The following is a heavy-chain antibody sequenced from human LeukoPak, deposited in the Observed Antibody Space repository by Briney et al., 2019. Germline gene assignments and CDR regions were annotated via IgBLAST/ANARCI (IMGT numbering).Heavy chain of an antibody. CDR3: ARGRSSGYAY. J-gene: IGHJ4*02. CDR1: GGSISSSSYY. V-gene: IGHV4-39*07. D-gene: IGHD3-22*01. Sequence: SETLSLTCTVSGGSISSSSYYWSWIRQPPGKGLEWIGEINHSGSTNYNPSLKSRVTISVDTSKNQFSLKLSSVTAADTAVYYCARGRSSGYAYWGQGTLVTVSS. CDR2: INHSGST.